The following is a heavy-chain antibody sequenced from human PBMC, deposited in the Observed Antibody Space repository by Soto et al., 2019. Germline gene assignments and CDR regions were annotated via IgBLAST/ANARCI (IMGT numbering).Heavy chain of an antibody. CDR1: GYTFTSYY. CDR2: INPSGGST. J-gene: IGHJ3*02. CDR3: ARDSGYDFWSGNDAFEI. Sequence: ASVKVSCKASGYTFTSYYMHWVRQAPGQGLEWMGIINPSGGSTSYAQKFQGRVTMTRDTSTSTVYMELSSLRSEDTAVYYCARDSGYDFWSGNDAFEIWGQGTMVTVSS. V-gene: IGHV1-46*01. D-gene: IGHD3-3*01.